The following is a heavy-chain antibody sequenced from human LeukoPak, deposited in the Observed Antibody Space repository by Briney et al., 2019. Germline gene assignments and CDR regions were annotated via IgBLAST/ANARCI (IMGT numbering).Heavy chain of an antibody. Sequence: SETLSLTCAVYGGSFSGYYWSWIRQPPGKGLEWIGEINHSGSTNYNLSLKSRVTISVDTSKNQFSLKLSSVTAADTAVYYCARTSSDSTIFGVEFPSFDYWGQGTLVTVSS. CDR2: INHSGST. V-gene: IGHV4-34*01. D-gene: IGHD3-3*01. CDR3: ARTSSDSTIFGVEFPSFDY. CDR1: GGSFSGYY. J-gene: IGHJ4*02.